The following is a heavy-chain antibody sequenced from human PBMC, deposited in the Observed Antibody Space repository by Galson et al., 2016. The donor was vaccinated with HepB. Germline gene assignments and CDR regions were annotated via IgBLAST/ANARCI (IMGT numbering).Heavy chain of an antibody. CDR1: GYKFTNYY. D-gene: IGHD1-1*01. CDR3: ASRTGTGSLHY. CDR2: ISTYNGNT. V-gene: IGHV1-18*01. Sequence: SVKVSCKASGYKFTNYYITWVRQAPGQGLEWLGWISTYNGNTKYAQKFQGRVTMTTDSSTSTAYMELRSLRSDDTAMYYCASRTGTGSLHYWGLGTLVTVSS. J-gene: IGHJ4*02.